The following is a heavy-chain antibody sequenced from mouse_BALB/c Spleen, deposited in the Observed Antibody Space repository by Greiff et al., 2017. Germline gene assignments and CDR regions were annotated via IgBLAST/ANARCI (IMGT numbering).Heavy chain of an antibody. J-gene: IGHJ3*01. V-gene: IGHV1-69*02. CDR3: TRDYEGFAY. CDR1: GYTFTSYW. D-gene: IGHD1-1*01. CDR2: IYPSDSYT. Sequence: VQLQQPGAELVRPGASVKLSCKASGYTFTSYWINWVKQRPGQGLEWIGNIYPSDSYTNYNQKFKDKATLTVDKSSSTAYMQLSSPTSEDSAVYYCTRDYEGFAYWGQGTLVTVSA.